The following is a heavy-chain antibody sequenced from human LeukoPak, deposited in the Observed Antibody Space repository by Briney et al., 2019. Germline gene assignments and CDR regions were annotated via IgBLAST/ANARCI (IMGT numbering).Heavy chain of an antibody. V-gene: IGHV4-38-2*01. J-gene: IGHJ4*02. CDR3: ARAKGSGWYDY. CDR2: IYHSGST. D-gene: IGHD6-19*01. Sequence: SETLSLTCAVSGYSISSGYYWGWIRQPPGKGLEWIGGIYHSGSTYYNPSLKSRVTIPVDTSKNQFSLRLSSVTAADTAVYYCARAKGSGWYDYWGQGTLVTVSS. CDR1: GYSISSGYY.